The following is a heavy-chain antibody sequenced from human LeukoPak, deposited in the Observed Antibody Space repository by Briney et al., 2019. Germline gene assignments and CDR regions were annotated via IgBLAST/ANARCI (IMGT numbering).Heavy chain of an antibody. J-gene: IGHJ4*02. D-gene: IGHD3-22*01. CDR3: ARATMIPRGFDY. V-gene: IGHV6-1*01. Sequence: SQTLSLTCAISGDSVSSNSAAWNWIRQSPSRGLGWLGRTYYRSKWYNDYAVSVKRRITINPDTSKNQLSLQLNSVTPEDTAVYYCARATMIPRGFDYWGQGTLATVSS. CDR1: GDSVSSNSAA. CDR2: TYYRSKWYN.